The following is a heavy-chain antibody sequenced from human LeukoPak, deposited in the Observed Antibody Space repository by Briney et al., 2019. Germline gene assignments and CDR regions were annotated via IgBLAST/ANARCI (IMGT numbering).Heavy chain of an antibody. V-gene: IGHV3-30*04. CDR3: ARGRSGLPIS. Sequence: PGGSLRLSCAASGFTFSNYAMHWVRQAPGKGLEWVAVISFDRSDKYYADSVKGRFTISRDNSKNTLYLQMNSLRAEDTAVYYCARGRSGLPISWGQGTLVTVSS. J-gene: IGHJ5*02. CDR1: GFTFSNYA. D-gene: IGHD3-16*01. CDR2: ISFDRSDK.